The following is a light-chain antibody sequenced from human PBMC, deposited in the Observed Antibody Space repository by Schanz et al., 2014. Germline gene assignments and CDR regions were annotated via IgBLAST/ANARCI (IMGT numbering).Light chain of an antibody. CDR3: QQYDNLPPMYT. J-gene: IGKJ2*01. CDR1: QTVSSRY. V-gene: IGKV3D-7*01. CDR2: AAS. Sequence: EIVLTQSPATLSLSPGERATLSCGASQTVSSRYLAWYQQKPGQAPRLLIYAASTRATGIPARFSGGGSGTEFTLTISSLQPDDFATYYCQQYDNLPPMYTFGQGTKLEIK.